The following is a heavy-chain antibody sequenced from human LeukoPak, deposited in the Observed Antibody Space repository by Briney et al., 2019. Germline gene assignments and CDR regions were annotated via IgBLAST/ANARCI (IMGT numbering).Heavy chain of an antibody. Sequence: ASVKVSCKASGDTLSRYAISWVRQAPGQGLEWVGGIITIFGTANNVQKFLDRVTLTADESTLPDYMELSSLRTEDTAVDYCASGALSELGELSSTPFDYWGQGTLVTVSS. CDR1: GDTLSRYA. J-gene: IGHJ4*02. CDR2: IITIFGTA. V-gene: IGHV1-69*13. CDR3: ASGALSELGELSSTPFDY. D-gene: IGHD3-16*02.